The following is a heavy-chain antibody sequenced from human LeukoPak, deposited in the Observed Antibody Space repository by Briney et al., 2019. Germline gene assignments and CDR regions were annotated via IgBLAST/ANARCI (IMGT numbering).Heavy chain of an antibody. V-gene: IGHV3-33*08. J-gene: IGHJ4*02. CDR1: GFTFSSYG. D-gene: IGHD2-2*01. CDR2: IWYDGSNK. Sequence: PGGSLRLSCAASGFTFSSYGMHWVRQAPGKGLEWVAVIWYDGSNKYYADSVKGRFTISRDNSKNTLYLQMNSLRAEDTAVYYCARDLGYCSSTSCPFDYWGQGTLVTVSS. CDR3: ARDLGYCSSTSCPFDY.